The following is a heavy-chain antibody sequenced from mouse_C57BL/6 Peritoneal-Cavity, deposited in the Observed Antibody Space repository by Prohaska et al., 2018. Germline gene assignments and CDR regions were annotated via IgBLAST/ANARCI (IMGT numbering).Heavy chain of an antibody. J-gene: IGHJ3*01. D-gene: IGHD2-10*02. CDR1: GYTFTSYW. V-gene: IGHV1-50*01. CDR2: IDPSDSYT. Sequence: QVQLQQPGAELVKPGASVKLSCKASGYTFTSYWMQWVKQRTGQGLEWIGEIDPSDSYTNYNQKFKGKATLTVDTSSSTAYMQLSSLTSEDSAVYYCATLVFAYWGQGTLVTVSA. CDR3: ATLVFAY.